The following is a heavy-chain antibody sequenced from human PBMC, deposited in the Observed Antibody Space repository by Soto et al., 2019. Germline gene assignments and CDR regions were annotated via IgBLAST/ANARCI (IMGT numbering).Heavy chain of an antibody. V-gene: IGHV1-3*01. Sequence: ASVKVSCKASGYTFTSYAMHWVRQAPGQRLEWMGWINAGNGNTKYSQKFQGRVTMTTDTSTSTAYMELRSLRSDDTAVYYCARDITVVVPAAYYYYYGMDVWGQGTTVTVSS. CDR2: INAGNGNT. D-gene: IGHD2-2*01. J-gene: IGHJ6*02. CDR1: GYTFTSYA. CDR3: ARDITVVVPAAYYYYYGMDV.